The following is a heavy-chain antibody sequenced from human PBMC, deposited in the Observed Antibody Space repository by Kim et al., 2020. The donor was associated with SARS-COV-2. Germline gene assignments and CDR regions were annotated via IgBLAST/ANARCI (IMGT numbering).Heavy chain of an antibody. J-gene: IGHJ4*02. CDR3: TTFTWELPFDS. CDR2: T. D-gene: IGHD1-26*01. Sequence: TDYAAPVKGRFTISRDDSNTTLYLQMNSLKTEDTAVYYCTTFTWELPFDSSGQGTLGTVSS. V-gene: IGHV3-15*01.